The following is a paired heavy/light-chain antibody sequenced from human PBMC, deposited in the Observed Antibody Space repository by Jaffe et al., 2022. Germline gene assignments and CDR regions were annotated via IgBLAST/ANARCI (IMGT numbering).Light chain of an antibody. CDR2: GKN. CDR3: NSRDSSGNRHVV. V-gene: IGLV3-19*01. Sequence: SSELTQDPAVSVALGQTVRITCQGDSLRSYYASWYQQKPGQAPVLVIYGKNNRPSGIPDRFSGSSSGNTASLTITGAQAEDEADYYCNSRDSSGNRHVVFGGGTKLTVL. J-gene: IGLJ2*01. CDR1: SLRSYY.
Heavy chain of an antibody. D-gene: IGHD3-10*01. CDR1: GGSFSGYY. Sequence: QVQLQQWGAGLLKPSETLSLTCAVYGGSFSGYYWSWIRQPPGKGLEWIGEINHSGSTNYNPSLKSRVTISVDTSKNQFSLKLSSVTAADTAVYYCARGRPRGITMVRGVIDYYYYYMDVWGKGTTVTVSS. J-gene: IGHJ6*03. CDR3: ARGRPRGITMVRGVIDYYYYYMDV. V-gene: IGHV4-34*01. CDR2: INHSGST.